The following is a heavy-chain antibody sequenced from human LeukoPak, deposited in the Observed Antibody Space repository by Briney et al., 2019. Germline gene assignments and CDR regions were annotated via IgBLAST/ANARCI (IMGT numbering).Heavy chain of an antibody. CDR1: GFPFSSYW. Sequence: PGGSLRLSCVASGFPFSSYWMTWVRQAPGKGLEWVANIKQDGSKKSYVDSVKGRFTISRDNAKNSLYLQMNSLRAEDTAVYYCAKDQWLGAFDIWGQGTMVTVSS. D-gene: IGHD6-19*01. J-gene: IGHJ3*02. V-gene: IGHV3-7*03. CDR3: AKDQWLGAFDI. CDR2: IKQDGSKK.